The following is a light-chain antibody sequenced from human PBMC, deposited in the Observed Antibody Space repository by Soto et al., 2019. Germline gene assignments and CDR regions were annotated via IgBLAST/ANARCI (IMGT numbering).Light chain of an antibody. V-gene: IGLV1-44*01. J-gene: IGLJ2*01. Sequence: QSVLTQPPSASGPPGQRVTISCSGSSSNIGGNTVNWYQQLPGTAPKLLIYSNNQRPSGVPDRFSGSKSGTSASLAISGLQSEDEADYYCAAWDDSLNGRVFGGGTKLTVL. CDR1: SSNIGGNT. CDR2: SNN. CDR3: AAWDDSLNGRV.